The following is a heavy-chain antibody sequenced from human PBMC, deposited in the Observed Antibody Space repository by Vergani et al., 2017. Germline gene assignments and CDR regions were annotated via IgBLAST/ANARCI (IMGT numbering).Heavy chain of an antibody. J-gene: IGHJ5*02. V-gene: IGHV3-33*01. CDR2: TWYDGNNK. D-gene: IGHD1-14*01. Sequence: QVQLVESGGGVVQPGRSLRLSCAASGFTFNQYGMHWVRQAPGKGLECVAVTWYDGNNKQYADTVKGRFTISRDNSKSTMYLQMNSLRDEDTSVYYCARDLRLLYNRFDPWGQGTLVTVSS. CDR1: GFTFNQYG. CDR3: ARDLRLLYNRFDP.